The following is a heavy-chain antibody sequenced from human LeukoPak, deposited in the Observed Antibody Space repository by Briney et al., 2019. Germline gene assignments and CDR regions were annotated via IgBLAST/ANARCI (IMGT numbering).Heavy chain of an antibody. J-gene: IGHJ3*02. CDR1: GFTFSSYA. D-gene: IGHD2-21*02. Sequence: PGGSLRLSCAASGFTFSSYAMSWVRQAPGKGLEWVSAISGSGGSTYYADSVKGRFTISRDNAKNSLYLQMNSLRAEDTAVYYCARDVSHCGGDCVSNDAFDIWGQGTMVTVSS. V-gene: IGHV3-23*01. CDR2: ISGSGGST. CDR3: ARDVSHCGGDCVSNDAFDI.